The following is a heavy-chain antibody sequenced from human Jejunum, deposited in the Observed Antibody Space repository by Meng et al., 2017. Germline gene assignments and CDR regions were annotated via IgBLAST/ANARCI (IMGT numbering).Heavy chain of an antibody. J-gene: IGHJ4*02. D-gene: IGHD1-7*01. V-gene: IGHV1-2*06. CDR1: GYTVTDYY. CDR2: INPYSGVA. CDR3: AKEKGTGNYEDY. Sequence: QVQRLQSGPEGRKPGASVKAACKASGYTVTDYYIHWVRQAPGQGLEWMGRINPYSGVADFAQKFQGRVSMTRDTSITTAYMELRELTSDDTAVYFCAKEKGTGNYEDYWGQGTLVTVSS.